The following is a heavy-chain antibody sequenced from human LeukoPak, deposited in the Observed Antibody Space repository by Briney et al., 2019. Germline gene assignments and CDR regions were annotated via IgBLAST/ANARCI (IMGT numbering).Heavy chain of an antibody. Sequence: GGSLRLSCAASGFTFSSYSMNWVRQAPGKGLEWVSYISSSSSTIYYADSVKGRFTISRDNAKNSLYLQMNSLRAEDTAVYYCARGRGAVAGTSHAFDIWGQGTMVTVSS. CDR1: GFTFSSYS. CDR2: ISSSSSTI. CDR3: ARGRGAVAGTSHAFDI. J-gene: IGHJ3*02. D-gene: IGHD6-19*01. V-gene: IGHV3-48*04.